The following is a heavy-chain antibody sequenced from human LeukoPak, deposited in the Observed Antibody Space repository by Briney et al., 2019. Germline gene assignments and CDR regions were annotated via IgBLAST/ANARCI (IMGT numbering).Heavy chain of an antibody. V-gene: IGHV3-9*03. CDR1: GFTFDDYA. CDR3: TRASGYGSGAVDY. CDR2: ISWNSGSI. D-gene: IGHD2-8*02. J-gene: IGHJ4*02. Sequence: PGRSLRLSCAASGFTFDDYAMHWVRQAPGKGLEWVSGISWNSGSIGYADSVKGRFTISRDNAKSTLYLQMNSLRADDMALYYCTRASGYGSGAVDYWGQGTLVTVSS.